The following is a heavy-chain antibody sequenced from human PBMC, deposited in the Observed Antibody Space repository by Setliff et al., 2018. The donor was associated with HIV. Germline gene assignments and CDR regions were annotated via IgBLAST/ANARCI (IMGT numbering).Heavy chain of an antibody. J-gene: IGHJ4*02. D-gene: IGHD3-22*01. V-gene: IGHV1-18*01. Sequence: VASVKVSCKASGYTFTSYGISWVRQAPGQGLEWMGWISAYNGNTNYAQKLQGRVTMTTDTSTSTAYMELRSLRSDDTAVYYCARDENYFDTTGYCPYFHYWGQGTQVTVSS. CDR1: GYTFTSYG. CDR2: ISAYNGNT. CDR3: ARDENYFDTTGYCPYFHY.